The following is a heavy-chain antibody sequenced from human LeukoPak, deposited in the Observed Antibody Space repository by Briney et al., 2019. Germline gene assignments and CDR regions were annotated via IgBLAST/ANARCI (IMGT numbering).Heavy chain of an antibody. D-gene: IGHD3-10*01. CDR3: ARDRPIWFGELLQFDP. J-gene: IGHJ5*02. CDR2: MNPNSGNT. Sequence: ASVKVSCKASGYTFTSYDINGLGKATGQGLNWMDWMNPNSGNTGYAQKFQGRVTMTRNTSISTAYMELSSLRSEDTAVYYCARDRPIWFGELLQFDPWGQGTLVTVSS. V-gene: IGHV1-8*01. CDR1: GYTFTSYD.